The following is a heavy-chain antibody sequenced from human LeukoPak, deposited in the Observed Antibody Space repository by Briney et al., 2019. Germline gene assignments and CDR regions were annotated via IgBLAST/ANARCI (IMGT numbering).Heavy chain of an antibody. CDR1: GFTFGTYA. D-gene: IGHD3-16*01. CDR3: VKREPMYYGSFES. V-gene: IGHV3-23*01. CDR2: ISSGGDTT. J-gene: IGHJ4*02. Sequence: GGSLRLSCAASGFTFGTYAMSWVRQAPGKGLECVSVISSGGDTTYYADSVKGRFTISRDNSRNTLYLQMNSLRVDDMAVYYCVKREPMYYGSFESWGQGTLVTVSS.